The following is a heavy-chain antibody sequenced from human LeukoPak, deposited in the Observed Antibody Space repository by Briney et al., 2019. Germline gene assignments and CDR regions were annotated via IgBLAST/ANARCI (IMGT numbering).Heavy chain of an antibody. CDR1: GGSFSGYY. Sequence: SETLSLTCAVYGGSFSGYYWSWIRQPPGKGLEWIGEINHSGSTNYNPSLKSRVTISVDTSKNQFSLKLSSVTAADTAVYYCARSAYSSRAPIMGWGQGTLVTVSS. CDR2: INHSGST. CDR3: ARSAYSSRAPIMG. J-gene: IGHJ4*02. D-gene: IGHD6-13*01. V-gene: IGHV4-34*01.